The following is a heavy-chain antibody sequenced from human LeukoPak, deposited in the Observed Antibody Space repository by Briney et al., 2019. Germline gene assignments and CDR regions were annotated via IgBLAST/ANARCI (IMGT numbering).Heavy chain of an antibody. Sequence: TSETLSLTCSVSGGSISSHYWSWIRQPAGKGLEWIGRVHVTRGTNYNPSLKSRVTMSVDTSKSQFSLRLSSVTAADMAVYYCARDLVVGEVSNKYGVDVWGQGTIVTVSS. V-gene: IGHV4-4*07. CDR1: GGSISSHY. J-gene: IGHJ6*02. CDR2: VHVTRGT. CDR3: ARDLVVGEVSNKYGVDV. D-gene: IGHD3-10*01.